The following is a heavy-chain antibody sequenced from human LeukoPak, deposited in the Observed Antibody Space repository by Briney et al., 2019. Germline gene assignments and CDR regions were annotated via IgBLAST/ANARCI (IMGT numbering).Heavy chain of an antibody. CDR1: GFNVSLNY. CDR3: ARAHYYDYSYGMDV. V-gene: IGHV3-66*01. D-gene: IGHD3-22*01. J-gene: IGHJ6*02. Sequence: GGSLRLSCAASGFNVSLNYMTWVRQAPGRGLEWGSFISRGGSAYYADSVKGRFTISRDNSKNTLLLQMNSLRAEDTAVYFCARAHYYDYSYGMDVWGQGTAVTVSS. CDR2: ISRGGSA.